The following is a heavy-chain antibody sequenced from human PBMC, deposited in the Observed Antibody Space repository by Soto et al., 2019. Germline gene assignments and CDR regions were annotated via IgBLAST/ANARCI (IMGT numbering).Heavy chain of an antibody. D-gene: IGHD3-22*01. CDR3: GRVYYYDSSGYSLDY. J-gene: IGHJ4*02. CDR1: GYTFTSYY. Sequence: ASVKVSCKASGYTFTSYYMHWVRQAPGQGLEWMGIINPSGGSTSYAQKFQGRVTMTRDTSTSTVYMELSSLRSEDTAVYYCGRVYYYDSSGYSLDYWGQGTLVTVSS. CDR2: INPSGGST. V-gene: IGHV1-46*01.